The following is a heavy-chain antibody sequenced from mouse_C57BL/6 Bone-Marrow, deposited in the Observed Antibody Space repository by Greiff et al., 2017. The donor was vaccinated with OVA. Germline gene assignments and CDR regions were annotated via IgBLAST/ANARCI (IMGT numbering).Heavy chain of an antibody. CDR3: AREVIHYYSMDF. Sequence: QVQLQQPGAELVKPGASVKLSCKASGYTFTSYWMHWVKQRPGQGLEWIGMIHPNSGSTNYNEKFKSKATLTVDKSSSTAYMQLSSLTSEDSAVYYCAREVIHYYSMDFWGQGTSVTVSS. CDR1: GYTFTSYW. CDR2: IHPNSGST. V-gene: IGHV1-64*01. D-gene: IGHD1-1*01. J-gene: IGHJ4*01.